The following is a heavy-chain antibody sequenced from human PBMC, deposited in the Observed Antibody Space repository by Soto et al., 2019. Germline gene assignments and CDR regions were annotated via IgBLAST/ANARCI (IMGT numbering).Heavy chain of an antibody. CDR3: ATIMVPASRHIDFEY. Sequence: SETLSLTCSVSGGSINANNYYWDWIRQSPGQVLEWIGNIYYNGHANYNPSLKGRVTISQDMSKNQFFLKLTSMTAADTAIYYCATIMVPASRHIDFEYWGQGTLVTVSS. J-gene: IGHJ4*02. V-gene: IGHV4-39*01. D-gene: IGHD2-21*02. CDR1: GGSINANNYY. CDR2: IYYNGHA.